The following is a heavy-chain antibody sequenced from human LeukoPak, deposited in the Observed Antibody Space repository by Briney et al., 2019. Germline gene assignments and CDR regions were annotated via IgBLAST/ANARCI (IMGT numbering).Heavy chain of an antibody. D-gene: IGHD5-18*01. Sequence: TGGSLRLSCAASGFTFSSYAMSWVRQAPGKGLEWVSAISGSGGSTYYADSVKGRFTISRDNSKNTQYLQMNSLRAEDTAVYYCAKGPDTAMGFDYWGQGTLVTVSS. CDR2: ISGSGGST. CDR3: AKGPDTAMGFDY. J-gene: IGHJ4*02. V-gene: IGHV3-23*01. CDR1: GFTFSSYA.